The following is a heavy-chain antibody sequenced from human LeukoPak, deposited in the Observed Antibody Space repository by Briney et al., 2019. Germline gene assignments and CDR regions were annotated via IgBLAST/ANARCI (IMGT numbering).Heavy chain of an antibody. CDR1: GFTFSSYS. CDR2: ISYDGSNK. D-gene: IGHD5-18*01. V-gene: IGHV3-30*18. CDR3: AKASRGYSYRFDAFDI. J-gene: IGHJ3*02. Sequence: GGSLRLSCAASGFTFSSYSMNWVRQAPGKGLEWVAVISYDGSNKYYADSVKGRFTISRDNSKNTLYLQMNSLRAEDTAVYYCAKASRGYSYRFDAFDIWGQGTMVTVSS.